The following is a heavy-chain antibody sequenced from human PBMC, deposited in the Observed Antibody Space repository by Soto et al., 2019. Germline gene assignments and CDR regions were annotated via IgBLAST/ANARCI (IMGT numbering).Heavy chain of an antibody. J-gene: IGHJ6*02. CDR1: GFTFSSYW. CDR2: INSDGSST. V-gene: IGHV3-74*01. CDR3: ARKMSGSRTLYX. Sequence: PGGSLRLSCAASGFTFSSYWMHLVRQAPGKGLVRVSRINSDGSSTSYAHSVKGRFTISRDNAKNKLYLQMNSLSAEDTAVYYCARKMSGSRTLYXWGQGTTFTVS. D-gene: IGHD6-25*01.